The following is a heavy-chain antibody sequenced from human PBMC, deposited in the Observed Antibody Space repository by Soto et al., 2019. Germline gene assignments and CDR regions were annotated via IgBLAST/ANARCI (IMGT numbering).Heavy chain of an antibody. CDR1: GFTFSSYA. CDR2: ISYDGSNK. CDR3: ARDPVWGAAAGYYYYYGMDV. J-gene: IGHJ6*02. Sequence: QVQLVESGGGVVQPGRSLRLSCAASGFTFSSYAMHGVRQAPGKGLEWVAVISYDGSNKYYADSVKGRFTIYRDNSNNTLYLPMNRLRAEDTAVYYCARDPVWGAAAGYYYYYGMDVWGQGTTVTVSS. D-gene: IGHD6-13*01. V-gene: IGHV3-30-3*01.